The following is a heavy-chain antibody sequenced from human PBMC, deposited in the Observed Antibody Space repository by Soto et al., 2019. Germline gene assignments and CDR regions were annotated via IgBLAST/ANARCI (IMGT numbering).Heavy chain of an antibody. D-gene: IGHD2-15*01. CDR3: ARGKSIFYGMDV. CDR1: GFTFSSYS. Sequence: PGGSLRLSCAASGFTFSSYSMSWIRQAPGKGLEWVSYISSSGTIIYHADSVKGRFTISRDNAKNSLFLQMNSLRAEDTAVYYCARGKSIFYGMDVWGQGTTVTVSS. V-gene: IGHV3-48*04. J-gene: IGHJ6*02. CDR2: ISSSGTII.